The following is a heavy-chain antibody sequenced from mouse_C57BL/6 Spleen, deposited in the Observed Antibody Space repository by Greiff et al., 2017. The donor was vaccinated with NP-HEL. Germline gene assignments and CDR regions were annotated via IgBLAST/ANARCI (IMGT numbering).Heavy chain of an antibody. J-gene: IGHJ2*01. CDR1: GFTFSSYA. V-gene: IGHV5-4*01. CDR2: ISDGGSYT. D-gene: IGHD3-1*01. Sequence: EVQGVESGGGLVKPGGSLKLSCAASGFTFSSYAMSWVRQTPEKRLEWVATISDGGSYTYYPDNVKGRFTISRDNAKNNLYLQMSHLKSEDTAMYYCARERTSGYFDYWGQGTTLTVSS. CDR3: ARERTSGYFDY.